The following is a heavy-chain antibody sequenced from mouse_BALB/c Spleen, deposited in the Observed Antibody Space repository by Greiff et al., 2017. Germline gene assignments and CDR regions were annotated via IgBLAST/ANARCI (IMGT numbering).Heavy chain of an antibody. CDR1: GFTFSSYA. CDR2: ISSGGST. Sequence: EVHLVESGGGLVKPGGSLKLSCAASGFTFSSYAMSWVRQTPEKRLEWVASISSGGSTYYPDSVKGRFTISRDNARNILYLQMSSLRSEDTAMYYCARGLYGNYLSYAMDYWGQGTSVTVSA. J-gene: IGHJ4*01. V-gene: IGHV5-6-5*01. D-gene: IGHD2-1*01. CDR3: ARGLYGNYLSYAMDY.